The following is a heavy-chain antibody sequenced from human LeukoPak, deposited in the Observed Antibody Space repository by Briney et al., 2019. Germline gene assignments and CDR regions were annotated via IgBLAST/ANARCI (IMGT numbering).Heavy chain of an antibody. V-gene: IGHV4-39*01. CDR1: GFTFSSYW. CDR2: VYYSGTT. J-gene: IGHJ6*03. D-gene: IGHD3-22*01. CDR3: ARHYHYYDSSANYYMDV. Sequence: PGGSLRLSCAASGFTFSSYWMSWIRQPPGKGLEWIGSVYYSGTTYYNPSLKSRVTISVDTSKNQFSLKLGSVTAADTAVHYCARHYHYYDSSANYYMDVWGKGTTVTVSS.